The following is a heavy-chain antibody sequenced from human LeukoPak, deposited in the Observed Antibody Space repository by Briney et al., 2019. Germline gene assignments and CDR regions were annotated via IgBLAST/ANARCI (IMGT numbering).Heavy chain of an antibody. Sequence: GASVKVSCKASGYTFTSYGISWVRQAPGQGLEWMGWISAYNGNTNYAQKFQGRVTMTRNTSISTAYMELSSLRSEDTALYYCTRTIAATGTLYPWGQGTQVIVSS. CDR3: TRTIAATGTLYP. J-gene: IGHJ5*02. D-gene: IGHD6-13*01. CDR2: ISAYNGNT. V-gene: IGHV1-18*01. CDR1: GYTFTSYG.